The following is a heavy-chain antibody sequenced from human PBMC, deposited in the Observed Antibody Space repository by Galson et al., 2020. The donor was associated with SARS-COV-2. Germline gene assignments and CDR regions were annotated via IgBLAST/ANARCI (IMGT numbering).Heavy chain of an antibody. Sequence: GESLKISCAASGFTFSDHAIHWVRQAPGKGLEWVAQIWYDGSNKFYVDSVKGRFTISRDNSENTVYLQMNNLRAEDTAVYYCARDGQYISGWVLDYWGQGTLVIVSS. CDR1: GFTFSDHA. J-gene: IGHJ4*02. CDR2: IWYDGSNK. D-gene: IGHD6-19*01. V-gene: IGHV3-33*01. CDR3: ARDGQYISGWVLDY.